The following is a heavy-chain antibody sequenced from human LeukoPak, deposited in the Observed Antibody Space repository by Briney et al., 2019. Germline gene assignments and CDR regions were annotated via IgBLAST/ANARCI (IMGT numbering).Heavy chain of an antibody. CDR1: GGSISSSNW. V-gene: IGHV4-4*02. J-gene: IGHJ6*02. CDR3: ARRKWEQQGRDYYFNGLDV. Sequence: SGTLSLTCAVSGGSISSSNWWSWVRQSPVKGLEWIGEIYLYGTTNYNPSFTSRVTMSVDRSRNQFSLKLTSVTAADTAVYYCARRKWEQQGRDYYFNGLDVWGPGTTVIVSS. CDR2: IYLYGTT. D-gene: IGHD1/OR15-1a*01.